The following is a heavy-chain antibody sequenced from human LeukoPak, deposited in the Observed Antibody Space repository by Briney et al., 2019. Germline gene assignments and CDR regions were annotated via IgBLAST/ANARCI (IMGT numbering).Heavy chain of an antibody. Sequence: SVKVSCKASGGRFSYYALTWVRQAPGQGFQWMGGIIPIFGTTNYAQKFQGRVTFTADESTTTAYMELSSLRFEDTAVYYCGRGPLKQQLVKPDPDYYYYMDVWGNGTTVTVSS. V-gene: IGHV1-69*01. J-gene: IGHJ6*03. CDR1: GGRFSYYA. CDR2: IIPIFGTT. CDR3: GRGPLKQQLVKPDPDYYYYMDV. D-gene: IGHD6-13*01.